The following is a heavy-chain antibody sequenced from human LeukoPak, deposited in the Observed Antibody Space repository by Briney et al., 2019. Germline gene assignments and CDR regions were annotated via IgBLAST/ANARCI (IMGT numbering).Heavy chain of an antibody. CDR1: GFTFSNAW. Sequence: GGSLRLSCAASGFTFSNAWMSWVRQAPGKGLEWVGRIKSKTDGGTTDYAAPVKGRFTISRDNSKNTLYLQMNSLRAEDTAVYYCARFPTVTTNYGMDVWGQGTTVTVSS. CDR2: IKSKTDGGTT. J-gene: IGHJ6*02. CDR3: ARFPTVTTNYGMDV. D-gene: IGHD4-11*01. V-gene: IGHV3-15*01.